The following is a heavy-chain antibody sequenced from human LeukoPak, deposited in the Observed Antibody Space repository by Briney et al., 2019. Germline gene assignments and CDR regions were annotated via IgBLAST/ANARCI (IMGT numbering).Heavy chain of an antibody. CDR2: IYTSGST. CDR3: ARVGGQWIGGRRLYYFDY. V-gene: IGHV4-4*07. D-gene: IGHD3-10*01. Sequence: SETLSLTFTVSGGSISSYYWSWIRQPAGKGLEWIGRIYTSGSTNYNPSLKSRVTMSVDTSKNQFSLKLSSVTAADTAVYYCARVGGQWIGGRRLYYFDYWGQGTLVTVSS. CDR1: GGSISSYY. J-gene: IGHJ4*02.